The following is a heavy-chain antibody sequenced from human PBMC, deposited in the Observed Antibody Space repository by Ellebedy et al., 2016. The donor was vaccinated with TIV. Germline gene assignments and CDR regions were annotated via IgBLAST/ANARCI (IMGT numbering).Heavy chain of an antibody. Sequence: SETLSLXCTVPGGSISNYDWSWIRQTPGKGLEWIGYIYYSGSTNYNPSLKSRVTISVDTSKNQFSLKLSSVTAADTAVYYCARGGTVAGTEWFDPWGQGTLVTVSS. J-gene: IGHJ5*02. CDR2: IYYSGST. CDR1: GGSISNYD. CDR3: ARGGTVAGTEWFDP. D-gene: IGHD6-19*01. V-gene: IGHV4-59*01.